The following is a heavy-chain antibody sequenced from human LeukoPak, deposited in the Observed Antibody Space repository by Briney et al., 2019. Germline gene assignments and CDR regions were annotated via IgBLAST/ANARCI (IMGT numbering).Heavy chain of an antibody. D-gene: IGHD1-1*01. CDR3: TSGAAGNEGREELFDY. V-gene: IGHV1-69*05. J-gene: IGHJ4*02. CDR1: GFTFSSYA. CDR2: IIPIFGTA. Sequence: GGSLRLSCAASGFTFSSYAISWVRQAPGQGLEWMGRIIPIFGTANYAQKFQGRVTITTDESTSTAYMELSSLRSEDTAVYYCTSGAAGNEGREELFDYWGQGTLVTVSS.